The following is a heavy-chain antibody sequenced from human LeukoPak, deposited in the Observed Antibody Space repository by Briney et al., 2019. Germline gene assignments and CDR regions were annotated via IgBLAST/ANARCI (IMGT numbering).Heavy chain of an antibody. CDR1: GLTLSSYG. CDR2: LSGSGGST. D-gene: IGHD3-10*01. V-gene: IGHV3-23*01. J-gene: IGHJ3*02. Sequence: GGSLRLSCAVSGLTLSSYGMSWVRQAPGKGLEWVSALSGSGGSTYYADSVKGRFTISRDNSKNTLYLQMNSLRAEDTAVYYCAKGSPYYYGSGSFNDAFDIWGQGTMVTVSS. CDR3: AKGSPYYYGSGSFNDAFDI.